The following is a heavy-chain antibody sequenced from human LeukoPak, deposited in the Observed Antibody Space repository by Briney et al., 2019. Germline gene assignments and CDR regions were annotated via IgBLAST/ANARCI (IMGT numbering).Heavy chain of an antibody. V-gene: IGHV1-46*01. J-gene: IGHJ4*02. D-gene: IGHD3-9*01. CDR2: VGNT. CDR3: ARGPTNDYDVLTGFHFDS. Sequence: VGNTIYAQTFQGRVTMTRATSTSTAYMELRSLTSADTAVYFCARGPTNDYDVLTGFHFDSWGQGTLVTVSS.